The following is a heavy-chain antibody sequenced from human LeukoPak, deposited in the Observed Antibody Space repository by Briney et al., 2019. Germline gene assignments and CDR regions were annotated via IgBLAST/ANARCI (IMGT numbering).Heavy chain of an antibody. CDR1: GFTFSNYA. D-gene: IGHD2-21*02. CDR3: AKKGAVTATGYFDY. V-gene: IGHV3-23*01. J-gene: IGHJ4*02. Sequence: GGSLRLSCAASGFTFSNYAMSWVRQAPGKGLGWVSGITNSGGGTFYADSVKGRFTISRDNSKNTLYLQMNNLRAEDTAIYYCAKKGAVTATGYFDYWGQGTLVTVSS. CDR2: ITNSGGGT.